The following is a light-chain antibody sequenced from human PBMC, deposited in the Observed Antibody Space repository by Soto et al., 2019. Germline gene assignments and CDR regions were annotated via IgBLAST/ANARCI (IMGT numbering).Light chain of an antibody. J-gene: IGLJ3*02. V-gene: IGLV2-14*03. Sequence: QSALTQPASVPGSPGQSITISCTGTSSDVGGYNYVSWYQHHPDKAPKLMIFDVNNRPSGISSRFSGSKSGNTASLTISGLQAEDEAAYYCSSYTSSSPRLVFGGGTKLTVL. CDR2: DVN. CDR1: SSDVGGYNY. CDR3: SSYTSSSPRLV.